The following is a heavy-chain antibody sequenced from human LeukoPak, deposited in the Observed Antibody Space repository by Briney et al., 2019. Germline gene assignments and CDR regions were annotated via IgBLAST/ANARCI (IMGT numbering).Heavy chain of an antibody. CDR1: VGTFSSYA. CDR2: IIPIFGTA. J-gene: IGHJ4*02. V-gene: IGHV1-69*06. Sequence: SVKVSFTASVGTFSSYAISWVRQAPGQGLEWMGRIIPIFGTANYAQKFQGRVTITADKSTSTAYMELSSLRSEDTAVYYCARAASYYDSSGYQIYYFDYWGQGTLVTVSS. D-gene: IGHD3-22*01. CDR3: ARAASYYDSSGYQIYYFDY.